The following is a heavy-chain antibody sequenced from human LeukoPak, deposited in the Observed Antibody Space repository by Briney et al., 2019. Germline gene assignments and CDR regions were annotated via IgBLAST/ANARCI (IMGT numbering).Heavy chain of an antibody. J-gene: IGHJ4*02. Sequence: PSETLSLTCAVYGGSFSGYYWSWIRQPPGKGLEWIGEINHSGSTNYNPSLKSRVTISVDTSKNQFSLKLSSVTAADTAVYYCARSVSPPYYFDYWGQGTLVTVSS. CDR1: GGSFSGYY. CDR3: ARSVSPPYYFDY. CDR2: INHSGST. V-gene: IGHV4-34*01.